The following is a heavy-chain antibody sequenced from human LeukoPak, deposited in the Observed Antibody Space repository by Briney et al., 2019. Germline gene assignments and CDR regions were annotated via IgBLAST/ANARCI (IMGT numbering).Heavy chain of an antibody. Sequence: SETLCLTCTVSGGSISSYYWSWIRQPAGEGLEWIGRIYTSGSTNYNPSLKSRVTMSVDTSKNQFSLKLSSVTAADTAVYYCATSPTGYSSGWLDYWGQGTLVTVSS. CDR1: GGSISSYY. V-gene: IGHV4-4*07. D-gene: IGHD6-19*01. J-gene: IGHJ4*02. CDR2: IYTSGST. CDR3: ATSPTGYSSGWLDY.